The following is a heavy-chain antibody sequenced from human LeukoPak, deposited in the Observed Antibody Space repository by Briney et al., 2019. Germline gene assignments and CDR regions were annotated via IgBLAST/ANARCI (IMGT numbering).Heavy chain of an antibody. D-gene: IGHD2-15*01. Sequence: PSETLSLTCTVSGGSISSYYWSWIRQPPGKGLEWIGYIYYSGSSKYNPSLKSRVTISVDTSRNQFFLKLSSVTAADTAVYYCASIGYCSGGNCYSSYFDHWGQGTLVTVSS. J-gene: IGHJ4*02. CDR3: ASIGYCSGGNCYSSYFDH. CDR1: GGSISSYY. CDR2: IYYSGSS. V-gene: IGHV4-59*08.